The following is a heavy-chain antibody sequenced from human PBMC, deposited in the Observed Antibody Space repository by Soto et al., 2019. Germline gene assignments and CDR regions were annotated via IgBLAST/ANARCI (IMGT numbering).Heavy chain of an antibody. CDR1: GGSFSGYY. D-gene: IGHD3-22*01. V-gene: IGHV4-34*01. CDR3: ARGVVITSHIDY. J-gene: IGHJ4*02. Sequence: PSETLSLTCAVYGGSFSGYYWSWIRQPPGKGLEWIGEINHSGSTNYNPSLKSRVTISVDTSKNQFSLKLSSVTAADTAVYYCARGVVITSHIDYWGQGTLVTVSS. CDR2: INHSGST.